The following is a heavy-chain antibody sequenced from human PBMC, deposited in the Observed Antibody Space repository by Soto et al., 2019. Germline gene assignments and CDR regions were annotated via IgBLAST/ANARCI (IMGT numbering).Heavy chain of an antibody. CDR1: GYTFTIYA. J-gene: IGHJ3*02. CDR2: INPTTTTT. CDR3: ARDLYSTSWYVRAFDM. D-gene: IGHD6-13*01. V-gene: IGHV1-46*03. Sequence: ASVKVSCKASGYTFTIYAMHWVRQAPGQGLEWMGVINPTTTTTTDAQKFQGRVTMTRDTSTSTVFLELSSLRSGDTAVYYCARDLYSTSWYVRAFDMWGQGTMVTVSS.